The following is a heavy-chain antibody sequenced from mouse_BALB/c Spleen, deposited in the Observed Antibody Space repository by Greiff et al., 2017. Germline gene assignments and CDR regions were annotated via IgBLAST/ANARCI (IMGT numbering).Heavy chain of an antibody. J-gene: IGHJ2*01. CDR1: GYTFTSYW. Sequence: VQLQQPGAELVKPGASVKLSCKASGYTFTSYWMHWVKQRPGQGLEWIGEINPSNGRTNYNEKFKSKATLTVDKSSSTAYMQLSSLTSEDSAVYYCARTGTHYYFDYWGQGTTLTVSS. D-gene: IGHD4-1*01. CDR2: INPSNGRT. CDR3: ARTGTHYYFDY. V-gene: IGHV1S81*02.